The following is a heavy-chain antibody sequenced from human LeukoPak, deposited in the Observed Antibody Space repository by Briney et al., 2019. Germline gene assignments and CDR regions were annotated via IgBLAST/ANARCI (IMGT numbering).Heavy chain of an antibody. CDR3: ARDIGSGWYWIGGNY. J-gene: IGHJ4*02. Sequence: ASVKVSCKASGYTFTSYYMHWVRQAPGQGLEWMGWIAPNSGDTNYAQKFQGRVTMTRDTSISTAHMELSRLKSDDTAVYYCARDIGSGWYWIGGNYWGQGTLVTVSS. CDR2: IAPNSGDT. D-gene: IGHD6-19*01. CDR1: GYTFTSYY. V-gene: IGHV1-2*02.